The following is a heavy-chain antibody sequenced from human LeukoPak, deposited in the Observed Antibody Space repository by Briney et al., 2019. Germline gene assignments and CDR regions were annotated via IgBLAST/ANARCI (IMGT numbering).Heavy chain of an antibody. Sequence: GRSLRLSCAASGFTFSSYWMHWVCQGPGKGLVRVSRINSDGSSTSYADSVKGRFTISRDNAKNTLYLQMNSLRAEDTAVYYCARDPRLYGAWYWFDPWGQGTLVTVSS. CDR3: ARDPRLYGAWYWFDP. D-gene: IGHD3-16*02. CDR1: GFTFSSYW. CDR2: INSDGSST. V-gene: IGHV3-74*01. J-gene: IGHJ5*02.